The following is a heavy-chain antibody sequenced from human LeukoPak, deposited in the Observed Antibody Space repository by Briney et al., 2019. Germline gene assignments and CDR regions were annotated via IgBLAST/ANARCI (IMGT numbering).Heavy chain of an antibody. CDR3: ARRRGYSYGLLRNWFDP. CDR1: GGSFSGYY. D-gene: IGHD5-18*01. J-gene: IGHJ5*02. CDR2: INHSGST. V-gene: IGHV4-34*01. Sequence: SETLSLTCAVYGGSFSGYYWSWIRQPPGKGLEWIGEINHSGSTNYNPSLKSRVTISVDTPKNQFSLKLSSVTAADTAVYYCARRRGYSYGLLRNWFDPWGQGTLVTVSS.